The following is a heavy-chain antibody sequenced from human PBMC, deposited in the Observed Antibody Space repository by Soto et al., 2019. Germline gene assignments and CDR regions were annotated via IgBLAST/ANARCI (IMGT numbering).Heavy chain of an antibody. CDR2: ISAYNGNT. D-gene: IGHD3-9*01. V-gene: IGHV1-18*01. CDR3: ARDSYYDILTGYYDYYGMDV. J-gene: IGHJ6*02. CDR1: GYTFTSYG. Sequence: ASVKVSCKASGYTFTSYGISWVRQAPGQGLEWMGWISAYNGNTNYAQKLQGRVTMTTDTSTSTAYMELRSLRSDDTAVYYCARDSYYDILTGYYDYYGMDVWGQGTTVTVSS.